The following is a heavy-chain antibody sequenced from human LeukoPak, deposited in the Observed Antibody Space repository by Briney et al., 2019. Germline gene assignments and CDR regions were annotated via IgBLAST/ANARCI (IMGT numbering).Heavy chain of an antibody. Sequence: GGSLRLSCAASGFTFSDYAVTWVRQAPGEGLQWVSTISGTSGSTYYADSVKGRFTISRDNSKNTLYLQMNSLRAEDAAVYYCAKAWRSYCGGDCSRSWFDPWGQGILVTVSP. V-gene: IGHV3-23*01. CDR1: GFTFSDYA. J-gene: IGHJ5*02. CDR3: AKAWRSYCGGDCSRSWFDP. D-gene: IGHD2-21*02. CDR2: ISGTSGST.